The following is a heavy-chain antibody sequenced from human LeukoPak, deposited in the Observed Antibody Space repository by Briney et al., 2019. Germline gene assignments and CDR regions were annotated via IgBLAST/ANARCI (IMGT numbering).Heavy chain of an antibody. V-gene: IGHV3-30-3*01. CDR1: GFTFSSYA. Sequence: PGGSLRLSCAASGFTFSSYAMHWVRQAPGKGLEWVAVISYDGGNKYYADSVKGRFTISRDNSKNTLYLQMNSLRAEDTAVYYCARDGLNYDFWSGYYAYYGMDVWGQGTTVTVSS. D-gene: IGHD3-3*01. J-gene: IGHJ6*02. CDR2: ISYDGGNK. CDR3: ARDGLNYDFWSGYYAYYGMDV.